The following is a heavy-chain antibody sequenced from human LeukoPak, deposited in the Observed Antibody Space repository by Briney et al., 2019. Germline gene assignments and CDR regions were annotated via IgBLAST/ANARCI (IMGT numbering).Heavy chain of an antibody. CDR1: GGSISSYY. D-gene: IGHD1-26*01. V-gene: IGHV4-4*07. CDR3: AREVLPGLGYYGNYWLAP. CDR2: IYNSGTT. Sequence: NPSETLSLTCIVSGGSISSYYWSWIRQPAGKGLEWIGRIYNSGTTNYNPSLKSRVTMSVDTSKNQFSLRLSSVTAADTAVYYCAREVLPGLGYYGNYWLAPWGQGTLVTVSS. J-gene: IGHJ5*02.